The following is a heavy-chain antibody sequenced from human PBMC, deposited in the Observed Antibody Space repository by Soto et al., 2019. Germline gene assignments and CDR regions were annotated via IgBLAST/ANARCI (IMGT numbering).Heavy chain of an antibody. J-gene: IGHJ4*02. CDR1: GGSISSYY. CDR2: INHSGST. V-gene: IGHV4-34*01. D-gene: IGHD1-7*01. Sequence: SETLSLTCTVSGGSISSYYWSLIRQPPGKGLEWIGEINHSGSTNYNPSLKSRVTISVDTSKNQFSLKLSSVTAADTAVYYCARPLTGTTSRHPFDYWGQGTLVTVSS. CDR3: ARPLTGTTSRHPFDY.